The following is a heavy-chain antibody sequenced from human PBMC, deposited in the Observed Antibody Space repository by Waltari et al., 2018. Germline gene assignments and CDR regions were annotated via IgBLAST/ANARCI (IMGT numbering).Heavy chain of an antibody. CDR2: IKQDGSEK. V-gene: IGHV3-7*01. D-gene: IGHD3-3*01. CDR1: GFTFSSYW. J-gene: IGHJ5*02. CDR3: ARVLNDFWSGYYSNWFDP. Sequence: EVQLVESGGGLVQPGGSLRLSCAASGFTFSSYWMSWVRPAPGKGLEWVANIKQDGSEKYYVDSVKGRFTISRDNAKNSLYLQMNSLRAEDTAVYYCARVLNDFWSGYYSNWFDPWGQGTLVTVSS.